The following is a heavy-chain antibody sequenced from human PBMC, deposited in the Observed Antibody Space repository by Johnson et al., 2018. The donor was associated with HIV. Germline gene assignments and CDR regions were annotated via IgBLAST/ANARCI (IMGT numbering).Heavy chain of an antibody. CDR1: GFTFSTYW. Sequence: VQLVESGGGLVQPGGSLRLSCAASGFTFSTYWMSWVRQAPGKGLEWVANIKEDGSEKYYVDSVKGRFTISRDNAKKLLYLQMYSLRAEDTAFYYCARRGITIVADAFDIWGQGTMVTVSS. V-gene: IGHV3-7*03. J-gene: IGHJ3*02. CDR3: ARRGITIVADAFDI. CDR2: IKEDGSEK. D-gene: IGHD3-10*01.